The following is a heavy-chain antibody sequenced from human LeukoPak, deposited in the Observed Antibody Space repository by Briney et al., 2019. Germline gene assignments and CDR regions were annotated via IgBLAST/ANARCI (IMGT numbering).Heavy chain of an antibody. V-gene: IGHV3-9*01. CDR1: GFTFDDYA. D-gene: IGHD1-26*01. Sequence: PGGSLRLSCAASGFTFDDYAMHWVRQAPGKGLEWVSGISWNSGSIGYADSVKGRFTISRDNAKNSLYLQMNSLRAEDTAVYYCARGGSYFRDAFDIWGQGTMVTVSS. CDR3: ARGGSYFRDAFDI. J-gene: IGHJ3*02. CDR2: ISWNSGSI.